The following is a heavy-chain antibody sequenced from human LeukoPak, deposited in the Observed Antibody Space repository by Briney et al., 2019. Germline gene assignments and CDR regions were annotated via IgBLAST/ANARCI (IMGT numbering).Heavy chain of an antibody. CDR3: ARHLPVAGYPYFDY. Sequence: SSETLSLTCTVSGVSISPYYWSWIRQPPGKTLEWIGYIYFTGSTNYNPSLKSRLTISLHTSKNQFSLILSSVTAADTAVYYFARHLPVAGYPYFDYWGQGALVTVSS. V-gene: IGHV4-59*08. J-gene: IGHJ4*02. D-gene: IGHD6-19*01. CDR1: GVSISPYY. CDR2: IYFTGST.